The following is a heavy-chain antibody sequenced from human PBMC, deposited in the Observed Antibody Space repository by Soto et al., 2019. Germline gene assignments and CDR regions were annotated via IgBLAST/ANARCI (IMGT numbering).Heavy chain of an antibody. D-gene: IGHD2-15*01. J-gene: IGHJ5*02. CDR1: GFTFSSYW. Sequence: GGSLRLSCAASGFTFSSYWMHWVRQAPGKGLVWVSRINSDGSRRSYADAVKGRSTITRDNAKNTLYLQMNSLRAEDTAVYYCARDRVAARSCYFDLWGHGTLVTVSS. V-gene: IGHV3-74*01. CDR2: INSDGSRR. CDR3: ARDRVAARSCYFDL.